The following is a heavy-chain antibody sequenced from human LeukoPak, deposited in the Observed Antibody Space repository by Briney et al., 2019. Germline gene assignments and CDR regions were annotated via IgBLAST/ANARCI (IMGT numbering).Heavy chain of an antibody. J-gene: IGHJ5*02. V-gene: IGHV4-38-2*02. Sequence: SETLSLTCTVSGYSISSGYYWGWIRQPPGKGLEWIGSIYHSGSTYYNPSLKSRVTISVDTSKNQFSLKLSSVTAADTAVYYCARGYSSSWSCWFDPWGQGTLVTVSS. CDR1: GYSISSGYY. CDR2: IYHSGST. CDR3: ARGYSSSWSCWFDP. D-gene: IGHD6-13*01.